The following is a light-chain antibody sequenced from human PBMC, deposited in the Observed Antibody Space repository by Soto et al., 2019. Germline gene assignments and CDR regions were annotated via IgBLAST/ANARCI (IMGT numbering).Light chain of an antibody. V-gene: IGKV1-5*01. CDR1: QSISSW. CDR3: QQYDSFSIT. Sequence: EIQMTQSPSILSASVGSTLTITCRDSQSISSWLAWYQQKSGRAPKLLIYDSSSLESGVPSRFSGSGSGTEFSLTISSLQPDDFATYFCQQYDSFSITFGQGTRLEIK. J-gene: IGKJ5*01. CDR2: DSS.